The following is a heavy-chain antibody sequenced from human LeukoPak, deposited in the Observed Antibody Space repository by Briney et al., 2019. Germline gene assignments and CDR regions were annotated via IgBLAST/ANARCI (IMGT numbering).Heavy chain of an antibody. J-gene: IGHJ4*02. CDR2: IYHSGST. Sequence: SETLSLTCTVSGYSISSGYYWGWIRQPPGKGLEWIGSIYHSGSTYYNPSLKSRVTISVDTSKNQFSLKLSSVTAADTAVYYCARERAYDFWSGRDGVAFDYWGQGTLVTVSS. CDR1: GYSISSGYY. D-gene: IGHD3-3*01. CDR3: ARERAYDFWSGRDGVAFDY. V-gene: IGHV4-38-2*02.